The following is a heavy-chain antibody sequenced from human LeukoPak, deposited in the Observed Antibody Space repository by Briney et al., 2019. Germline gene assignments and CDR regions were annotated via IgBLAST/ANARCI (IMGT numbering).Heavy chain of an antibody. J-gene: IGHJ4*02. CDR1: GGSISSSSYY. D-gene: IGHD6-13*01. CDR2: IYYSGST. Sequence: TSETLSLTCTVSGGSISSSSYYWGWIRQPPGKGLEWIGSIYYSGSTYYNPSLKSRVTISVDTSKNQFSLKLSSVTAADTAVYYCASEKGMSAVVPFDYWGQGTLVTVSS. V-gene: IGHV4-39*07. CDR3: ASEKGMSAVVPFDY.